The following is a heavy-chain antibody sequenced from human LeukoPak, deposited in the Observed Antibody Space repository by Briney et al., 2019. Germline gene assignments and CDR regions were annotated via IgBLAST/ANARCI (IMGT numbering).Heavy chain of an antibody. CDR1: GGSFSGYY. D-gene: IGHD6-13*01. J-gene: IGHJ5*02. CDR2: INHSGST. Sequence: SETLSLTCAVYGGSFSGYYWSWIRQPPGKGLEWIGEINHSGSTNYNPSLKSRVTISVDTSKNQFSLKLSSVTAADTALYYCARAKITAADIDRPFDPWGQGTLVTVSS. V-gene: IGHV4-34*01. CDR3: ARAKITAADIDRPFDP.